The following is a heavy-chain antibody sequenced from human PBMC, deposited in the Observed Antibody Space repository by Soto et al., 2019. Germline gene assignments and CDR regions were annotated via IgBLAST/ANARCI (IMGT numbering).Heavy chain of an antibody. CDR3: ATGFLGLCTGGNCPLDY. D-gene: IGHD2-15*01. CDR2: IWYHGIDK. J-gene: IGHJ4*02. Sequence: QVQLVESGGGVVQPERSLRLSCAASGFTFSRQAMHWVRQAPGRGLEWVAVIWYHGIDKYYADSVKGRFTISRDNSKNTVYLQINRLRGEDTAVYYCATGFLGLCTGGNCPLDYWGQGTLVTVSS. CDR1: GFTFSRQA. V-gene: IGHV3-33*01.